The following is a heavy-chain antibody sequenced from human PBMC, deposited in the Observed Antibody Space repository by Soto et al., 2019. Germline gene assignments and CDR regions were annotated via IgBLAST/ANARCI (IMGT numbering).Heavy chain of an antibody. D-gene: IGHD3-16*02. Sequence: GGSLRLSCAASGFTFSAYAMTWVRQAPGKELEWVSGISSNGVSTYYADSVKGRVTISRDNSKNTVHLQMSSLRAEDTAKYYCAKAKVSVSYRYGMDVWGQGTTVTVSS. J-gene: IGHJ6*02. V-gene: IGHV3-23*01. CDR3: AKAKVSVSYRYGMDV. CDR1: GFTFSAYA. CDR2: ISSNGVST.